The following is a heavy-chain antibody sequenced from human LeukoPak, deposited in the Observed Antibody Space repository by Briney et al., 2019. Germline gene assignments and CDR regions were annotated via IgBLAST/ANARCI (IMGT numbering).Heavy chain of an antibody. V-gene: IGHV7-4-1*02. CDR2: INTNTGNP. CDR3: ARTGYIGPMIVVVIPYYYYGMDV. J-gene: IGHJ6*02. D-gene: IGHD3-22*01. CDR1: GYTFTSYV. Sequence: GASVKVSCKASGYTFTSYVMNWVRQAPGQGLEWMGWINTNTGNPTYAQGFTGRFVFSLDTSASTAYLQISSPKAEDTAVYYCARTGYIGPMIVVVIPYYYYGMDVWGQGTTVTVSS.